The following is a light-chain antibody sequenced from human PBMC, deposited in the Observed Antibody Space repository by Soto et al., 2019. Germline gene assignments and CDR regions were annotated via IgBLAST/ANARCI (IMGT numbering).Light chain of an antibody. CDR2: AAF. Sequence: EIVLTQSPGTLSLSPGERATLSCRASQSVRSSYLAWYQQRPGQAPRLLLSAAFSRATGIPDRLSGSGSGTGFTITISRLEPEDFAVYYCQHYGSSPTFGQGTKLEIK. CDR1: QSVRSSY. V-gene: IGKV3-20*01. J-gene: IGKJ2*01. CDR3: QHYGSSPT.